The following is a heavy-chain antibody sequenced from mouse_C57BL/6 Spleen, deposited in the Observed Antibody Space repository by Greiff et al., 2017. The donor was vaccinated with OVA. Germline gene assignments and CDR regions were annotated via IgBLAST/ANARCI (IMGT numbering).Heavy chain of an antibody. D-gene: IGHD1-1*01. CDR1: GYTFTSYG. CDR3: ARRGTTVVHWYFDV. Sequence: QVQLKESGAELARPGASVKLSCKASGYTFTSYGISWVKQRTGQGLEWIGEIYPRSGNTYYNEKFKGKATLTADKSSSTAYMELRSLTSEDSAVYFCARRGTTVVHWYFDVWGTGTTVTVSS. CDR2: IYPRSGNT. V-gene: IGHV1-81*01. J-gene: IGHJ1*03.